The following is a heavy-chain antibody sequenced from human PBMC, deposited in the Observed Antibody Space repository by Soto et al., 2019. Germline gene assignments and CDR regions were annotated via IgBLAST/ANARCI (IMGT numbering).Heavy chain of an antibody. J-gene: IGHJ5*02. V-gene: IGHV4-4*07. D-gene: IGHD3-10*01. CDR2: IYASGST. CDR1: GGSFSSYY. Sequence: LSLTCTVSGGSFSSYYWSWIRQPAGKGLEWIGRIYASGSTSYNPSLKSRVTMSVHTSKKQFSLQLRSVTAADTAVYYCARLSGNWFDPWGQGTLVTVSS. CDR3: ARLSGNWFDP.